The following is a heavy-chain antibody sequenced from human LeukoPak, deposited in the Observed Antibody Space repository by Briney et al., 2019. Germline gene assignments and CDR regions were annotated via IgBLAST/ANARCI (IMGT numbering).Heavy chain of an antibody. CDR3: ARDLYGSGRFFDY. CDR1: GLTFSSHS. CDR2: ISSRSSYR. D-gene: IGHD3-10*01. J-gene: IGHJ4*02. Sequence: PGGSLRLSCAASGLTFSSHSMNWVRQAPGKGLEWVSYISSRSSYRYYADSVKGRFTISRDNVENSLYLQMNSLRAEDTAVYYCARDLYGSGRFFDYWGQGTLVTVSS. V-gene: IGHV3-21*01.